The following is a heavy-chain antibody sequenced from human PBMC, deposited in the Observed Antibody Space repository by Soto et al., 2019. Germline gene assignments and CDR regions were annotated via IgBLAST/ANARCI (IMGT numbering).Heavy chain of an antibody. J-gene: IGHJ5*01. Sequence: GGSLRLSCATSGFKFDDYSMHWVRQTPGKGLEWVCLISWDGRRTNYADSVRGRFTISRNSSKNSLYLQMSSLRSKDTALYYCTTAHYGDYTNWFDSWGHGTLVTVSS. V-gene: IGHV3-43*01. CDR3: TTAHYGDYTNWFDS. D-gene: IGHD4-17*01. CDR2: ISWDGRRT. CDR1: GFKFDDYS.